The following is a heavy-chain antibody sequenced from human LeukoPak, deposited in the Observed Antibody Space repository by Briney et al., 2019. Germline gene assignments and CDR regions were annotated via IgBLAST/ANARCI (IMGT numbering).Heavy chain of an antibody. CDR1: GGTFSSYA. D-gene: IGHD2-2*02. CDR3: ARDRCSSTSCYNTPNWFDP. Sequence: VASVKVSCKASGGTFSSYAISWVRQAPGQGLEWMGRIIPILGIANYAQKFQGRVTITADKSTSTAYMELSSLRSEDTAFYHCARDRCSSTSCYNTPNWFDPWGQGTLVTVSS. CDR2: IIPILGIA. J-gene: IGHJ5*02. V-gene: IGHV1-69*04.